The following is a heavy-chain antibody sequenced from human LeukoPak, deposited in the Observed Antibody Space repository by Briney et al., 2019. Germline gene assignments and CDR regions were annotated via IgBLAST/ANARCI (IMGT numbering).Heavy chain of an antibody. J-gene: IGHJ6*02. V-gene: IGHV4-4*07. CDR3: ARNHHYDTGMYV. CDR2: VHPSRTT. Sequence: PSETPSLTCTVSGVSISSYYWTWMRQPAGKGLEWIGRVHPSRTTDYNPSLKSRVTMSVDTSKNQFTLKLSSATAADTAVYICARNHHYDTGMYVWGQGTTVTVSS. D-gene: IGHD3-22*01. CDR1: GVSISSYY.